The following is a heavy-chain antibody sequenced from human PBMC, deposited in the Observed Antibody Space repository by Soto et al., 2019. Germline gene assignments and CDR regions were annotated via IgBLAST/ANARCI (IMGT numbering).Heavy chain of an antibody. Sequence: QVQLVESGGGVVQPGRSLRLSCVAPGVIFSGYGMHWVRQAPGKGLEWVAVIRCDGSNIYYADSVKGRFTISRDNSKNLLYLHMNSGRAEDTAVYYCASDGVGDTVFFGYRDYWGQGALVTVSS. CDR3: ASDGVGDTVFFGYRDY. CDR1: GVIFSGYG. CDR2: IRCDGSNI. V-gene: IGHV3-33*01. J-gene: IGHJ4*02. D-gene: IGHD1-26*01.